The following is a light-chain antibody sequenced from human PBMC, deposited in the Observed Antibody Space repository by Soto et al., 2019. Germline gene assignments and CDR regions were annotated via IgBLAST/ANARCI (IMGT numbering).Light chain of an antibody. CDR2: ANN. J-gene: IGLJ2*01. CDR3: QSFDSRLSAPV. CDR1: SSNIGSPFD. Sequence: QSVLTQPPSVSGAPGQRATISCTGNSSNIGSPFDVHWYQHLPGTAPRLLIYANNNRPSGVPDRFSGSKSGTSASLAITGLQGDDEADYYCQSFDSRLSAPVFGGGTKLTVL. V-gene: IGLV1-40*01.